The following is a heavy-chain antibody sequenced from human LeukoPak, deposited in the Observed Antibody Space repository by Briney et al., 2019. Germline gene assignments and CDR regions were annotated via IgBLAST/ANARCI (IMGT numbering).Heavy chain of an antibody. D-gene: IGHD1-26*01. V-gene: IGHV3-30*02. CDR2: IRYDGSNK. J-gene: IGHJ4*02. CDR3: AKDASGGWELPGHFDY. Sequence: PGGSLRLSCAASGFTFSSYGMHWVRQAPGKGLEWVAFIRYDGSNKYYADSVKGRFTISRDNSKNTLYLQMNSLRAEDTAVYYCAKDASGGWELPGHFDYWGQGTLVTVSS. CDR1: GFTFSSYG.